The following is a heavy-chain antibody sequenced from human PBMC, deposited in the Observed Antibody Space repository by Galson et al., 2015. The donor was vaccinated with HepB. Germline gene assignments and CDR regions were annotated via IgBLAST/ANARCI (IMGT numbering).Heavy chain of an antibody. CDR3: ARQYDSRGFYAY. J-gene: IGHJ4*02. D-gene: IGHD3-22*01. Sequence: CKASGVTFSSYAISWVRQAPGQGLEWVGGIIPLFRTANYAQKFQGRVTITADESTSTAYMELSRLTSEDTAVYYCARQYDSRGFYAYWGQGTLVIVSS. V-gene: IGHV1-69*01. CDR1: GVTFSSYA. CDR2: IIPLFRTA.